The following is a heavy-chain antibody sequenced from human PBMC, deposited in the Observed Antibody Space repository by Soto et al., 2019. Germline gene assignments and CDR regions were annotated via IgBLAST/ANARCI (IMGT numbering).Heavy chain of an antibody. J-gene: IGHJ4*02. CDR1: GYSFSKYG. V-gene: IGHV1-18*01. CDR3: ARDFDFRFDY. Sequence: QVQLVQSGAEVKEPGATVKVSCKASGYSFSKYGISWVRQAPGQGLEWLGWINVKDGHINYGRNFQGRLILTTDTSTTTAYMELRTLRFDDTAVYYCARDFDFRFDYWGQGTWVTVSS. CDR2: INVKDGHI.